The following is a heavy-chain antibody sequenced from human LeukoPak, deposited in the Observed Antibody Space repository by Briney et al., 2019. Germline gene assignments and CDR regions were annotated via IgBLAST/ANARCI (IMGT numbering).Heavy chain of an antibody. Sequence: SGGSLRLSCAASGFTFSSYAMTWVRQAPGKGLEWVSAISTGGGNTYDADSVKGRFTISRDNSKNTLYLQMNSLRAEDTAVYYCARGGQGYDLNWFDPWGQGTLVTVSS. CDR3: ARGGQGYDLNWFDP. J-gene: IGHJ5*02. V-gene: IGHV3-23*01. CDR1: GFTFSSYA. CDR2: ISTGGGNT. D-gene: IGHD3-3*01.